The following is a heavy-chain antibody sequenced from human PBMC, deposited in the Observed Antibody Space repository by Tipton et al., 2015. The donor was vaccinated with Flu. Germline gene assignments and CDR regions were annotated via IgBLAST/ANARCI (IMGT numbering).Heavy chain of an antibody. Sequence: SLRLSCAASGFTFTTYWMNWVRQAPGKGLEWVANIKQDGSEKYYLDSVKGRFTISRDNAKNSLYLQMNSLRAEDTAVYYCVRAMDVWGKGTPVSVFS. CDR1: GFTFTTYW. V-gene: IGHV3-7*03. J-gene: IGHJ6*03. CDR3: VRAMDV. CDR2: IKQDGSEK.